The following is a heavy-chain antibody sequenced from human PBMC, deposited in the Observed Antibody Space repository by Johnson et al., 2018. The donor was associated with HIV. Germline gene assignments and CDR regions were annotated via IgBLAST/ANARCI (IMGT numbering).Heavy chain of an antibody. J-gene: IGHJ3*02. V-gene: IGHV3-9*01. CDR2: ISWNSGSI. CDR1: GFTFDDYA. CDR3: AREGEPDGFDI. Sequence: VQLVEYGGGLVQPGRSLRLSCAASGFTFDDYAMHWVRQAPGKGLEWVSGISWNSGSIGYVDSVKGRFTISRDNAKNSLYLQMNSLRAEDTAVYYCAREGEPDGFDIWGQGTMVTVSS. D-gene: IGHD3-16*01.